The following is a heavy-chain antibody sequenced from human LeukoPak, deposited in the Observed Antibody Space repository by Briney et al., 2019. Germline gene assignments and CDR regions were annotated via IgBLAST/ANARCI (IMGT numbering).Heavy chain of an antibody. J-gene: IGHJ4*02. CDR2: IIPIFGTA. CDR1: GGTFSSYA. V-gene: IGHV1-69*13. Sequence: SVKVSCKASGGTFSSYAISWVRQAPGQGLEWMGGIIPIFGTANCAQKFQGRVTITADESTSTAYMELSSLRSEDTAVYYCARGYGDFYPNFDYWGQGTLVTVSS. D-gene: IGHD4-17*01. CDR3: ARGYGDFYPNFDY.